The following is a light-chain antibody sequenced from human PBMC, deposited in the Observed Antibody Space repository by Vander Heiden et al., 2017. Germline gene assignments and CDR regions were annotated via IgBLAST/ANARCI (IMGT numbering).Light chain of an antibody. CDR2: DNT. CDR3: QSCDNSLSRYD. V-gene: IGLV1-40*01. Sequence: QPVLTQPPSVSGAPGQRVSISCTGSSSNIGAGYDVHWYQQLPGAAPKLVIYDNTKRPSGVPDRFSASKSGTSASLAITGLQAEDEADYYCQSCDNSLSRYDFGTGTKVTVL. CDR1: SSNIGAGYD. J-gene: IGLJ1*01.